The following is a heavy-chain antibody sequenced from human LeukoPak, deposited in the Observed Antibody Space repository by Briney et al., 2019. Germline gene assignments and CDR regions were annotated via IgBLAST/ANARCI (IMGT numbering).Heavy chain of an antibody. CDR1: GFTFDDYT. V-gene: IGHV3-23*01. D-gene: IGHD2-8*02. J-gene: IGHJ4*02. Sequence: GGSLRLSCAASGFTFDDYTMHWVRQAPGKGLEWVSSIFPSGGEIHYADSVRGRFTISRDNSKSTLSLQMNSLRAEDTAIYYCATYRQVLLPFESWGQGTLVTVSS. CDR3: ATYRQVLLPFES. CDR2: IFPSGGEI.